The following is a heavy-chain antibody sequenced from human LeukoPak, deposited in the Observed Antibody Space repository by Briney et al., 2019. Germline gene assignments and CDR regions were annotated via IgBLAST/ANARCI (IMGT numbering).Heavy chain of an antibody. V-gene: IGHV3-48*03. CDR2: IDSSGRTM. Sequence: GGSLGLSCAASGFTFSSFEMNWVRQAPGKGLEWVSYIDSSGRTMYYGDSVRGRFTISRDNAKNSLFLQINSLRAEDTAVYYCAREGGGTYLDAFDIWGQGTVVTVSS. CDR1: GFTFSSFE. J-gene: IGHJ3*02. CDR3: AREGGGTYLDAFDI. D-gene: IGHD1-26*01.